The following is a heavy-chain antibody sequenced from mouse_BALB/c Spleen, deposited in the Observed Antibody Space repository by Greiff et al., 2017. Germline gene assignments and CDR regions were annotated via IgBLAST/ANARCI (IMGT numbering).Heavy chain of an antibody. J-gene: IGHJ3*01. Sequence: EVQLVESGGGLVKPGGSLKLSCAASGFAFSSYDMSWVRQTPEKRLEWVAYISSGGGSTYYPDTVKGRFTISRDNAKNTLYLQMSSLKSEDTAMYYCARHGGSGYYVGFAYWGQGTLVTVSA. CDR1: GFAFSSYD. V-gene: IGHV5-12-1*01. D-gene: IGHD2-3*01. CDR2: ISSGGGST. CDR3: ARHGGSGYYVGFAY.